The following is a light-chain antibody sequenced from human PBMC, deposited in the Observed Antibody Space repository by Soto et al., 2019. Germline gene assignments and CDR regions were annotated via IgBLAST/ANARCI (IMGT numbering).Light chain of an antibody. J-gene: IGKJ2*01. Sequence: DLQMTQSPSSLSASVGDRVIITCRTSQSISSYLNWYQQKPGKAPRLLTYAASSLPSGVPSRFSGGGSGTYFTLTISSLQPEDFATDYCQQSYGPPNTCGQGTKLEIK. CDR3: QQSYGPPNT. CDR1: QSISSY. V-gene: IGKV1-39*01. CDR2: AAS.